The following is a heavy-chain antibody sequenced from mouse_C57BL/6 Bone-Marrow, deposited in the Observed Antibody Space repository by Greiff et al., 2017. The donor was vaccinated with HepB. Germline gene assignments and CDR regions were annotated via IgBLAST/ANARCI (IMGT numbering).Heavy chain of an antibody. D-gene: IGHD2-3*01. J-gene: IGHJ2*01. CDR2: IDPSDSYT. Sequence: QVQLQQPGAELVKPGASVKLSCKASGYTFTSYWMQWVKQRPGQGLEWIGEIDPSDSYTNYNQKFKGKATLTVDTSSSTAYMQLSSLTSEDSAVYYCARDKFDGYYDYWGQGTTLTVSS. CDR3: ARDKFDGYYDY. V-gene: IGHV1-50*01. CDR1: GYTFTSYW.